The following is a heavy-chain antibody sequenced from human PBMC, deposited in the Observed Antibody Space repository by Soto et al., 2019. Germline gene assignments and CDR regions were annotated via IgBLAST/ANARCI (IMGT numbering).Heavy chain of an antibody. CDR2: LSYDGTAG. Sequence: QVHLVESGGGVVQPGRSLRLSCTASGFTFRDYPIHWVRQAPGKGLEWVAVLSYDGTAGYYADSVRGRFIISRDTSKSIVYIGMYSLRREDTPVYFSVTVTARMKSMKVLVYRGQGTLVTVPS. V-gene: IGHV3-30*03. J-gene: IGHJ4*02. CDR3: VTVTARMKSMKVLVY. D-gene: IGHD3-22*01. CDR1: GFTFRDYP.